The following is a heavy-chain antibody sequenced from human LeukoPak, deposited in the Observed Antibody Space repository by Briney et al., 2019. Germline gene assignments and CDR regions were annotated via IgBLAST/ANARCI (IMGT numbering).Heavy chain of an antibody. V-gene: IGHV4-59*08. Sequence: PSETLSLTCTVSGGSISSYYWSWIRQPPGKGLEWIGYIYYSGSTNYNPSLKSRVTISVDTSKNQFSLKLSSVTAADTAVYYCARHSSKRRYFDWLSQYYFDYWGQGTLVTVSS. CDR2: IYYSGST. J-gene: IGHJ4*02. CDR1: GGSISSYY. D-gene: IGHD3-9*01. CDR3: ARHSSKRRYFDWLSQYYFDY.